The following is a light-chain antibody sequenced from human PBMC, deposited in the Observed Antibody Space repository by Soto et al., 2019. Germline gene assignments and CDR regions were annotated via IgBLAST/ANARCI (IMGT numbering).Light chain of an antibody. Sequence: EIVLTQSPATLSLSPGERATLSCRASQSVSSYLAWYQQKPGQAPRLLIYDASNRATGIPARFSGSGSGTDFPLTISSLEPEDFAVYYCQQRSNWPRASFTFGPGTKVDIK. CDR3: QQRSNWPRASFT. CDR1: QSVSSY. CDR2: DAS. J-gene: IGKJ3*01. V-gene: IGKV3-11*01.